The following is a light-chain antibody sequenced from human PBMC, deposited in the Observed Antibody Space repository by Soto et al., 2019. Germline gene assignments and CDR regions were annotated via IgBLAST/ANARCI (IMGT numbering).Light chain of an antibody. V-gene: IGKV1-39*01. CDR2: VAF. Sequence: DIQMTQSPSSLSASVGDTVTMTCRASQSIALSVNWYQQKPGKAPKLLIYVAFTIESGVPSRFSGSGSGTEFTLTIRSLQPEDFATYYCQQSFRSPITFGQGTRLE. CDR1: QSIALS. CDR3: QQSFRSPIT. J-gene: IGKJ5*01.